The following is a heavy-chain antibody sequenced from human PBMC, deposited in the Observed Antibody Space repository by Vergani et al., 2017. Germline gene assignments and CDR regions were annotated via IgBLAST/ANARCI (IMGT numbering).Heavy chain of an antibody. CDR1: GGSFSGYY. Sequence: QLQLQESGPGLVKPSETLSLTCAVYGGSFSGYYWSWIRQPPGKGLEWIGEINHSGSTNYNPSLKSRVTISVDTSKNQFSLKLSSVTAADTAVYYCARGNLRGAFDIWGQGTMVTVSS. CDR3: ARGNLRGAFDI. J-gene: IGHJ3*02. V-gene: IGHV4-34*01. D-gene: IGHD5-24*01. CDR2: INHSGST.